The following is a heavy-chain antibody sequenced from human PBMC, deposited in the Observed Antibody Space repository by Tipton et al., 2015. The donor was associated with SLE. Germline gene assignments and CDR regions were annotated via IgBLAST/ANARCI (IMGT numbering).Heavy chain of an antibody. Sequence: LRLSCTVSGGAISSGGYYWSWVRQPAGEGLEGVGRIFPRGETLYNPPLKSRVTITMDLSNNQFSVNLSSVTASDTAVYYCAKTLAGATPGRYQSYWYFDLWGRGLRVIVSS. CDR2: IFPRGET. D-gene: IGHD1-1*01. J-gene: IGHJ2*01. CDR3: AKTLAGATPGRYQSYWYFDL. V-gene: IGHV4-61*02. CDR1: GGAISSGGYY.